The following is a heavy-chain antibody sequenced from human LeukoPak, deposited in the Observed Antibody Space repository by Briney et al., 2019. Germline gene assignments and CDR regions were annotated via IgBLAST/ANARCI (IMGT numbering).Heavy chain of an antibody. V-gene: IGHV1-2*02. CDR2: INPNSGGT. J-gene: IGHJ6*02. D-gene: IGHD5-12*01. CDR3: AREGVATIGAGGYYYYGKDV. CDR1: GYTFTGYY. Sequence: GASVKVSCKASGYTFTGYYMHWVRQAPGQGLEWMGWINPNSGGTNYAQKFQGRVTMTRDTSISTAYMELSRLRSDDTAVYYCAREGVATIGAGGYYYYGKDVWGQGTTVTVSS.